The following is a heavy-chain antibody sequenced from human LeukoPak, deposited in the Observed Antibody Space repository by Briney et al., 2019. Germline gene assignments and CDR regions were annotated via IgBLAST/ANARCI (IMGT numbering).Heavy chain of an antibody. CDR2: IYHSGST. V-gene: IGHV4-30-2*01. Sequence: TSETLSLTCAVYGGSFSGYSWSWIRQPPGKGLEWIGYIYHSGSTYYNPSLKSRVTMSVDRSKNQFSLKLSSVTAADTAVYYCARGPTVFSFAWFDPWGQGTLVTVSS. CDR3: ARGPTVFSFAWFDP. CDR1: GGSFSGYS. D-gene: IGHD2-21*01. J-gene: IGHJ5*02.